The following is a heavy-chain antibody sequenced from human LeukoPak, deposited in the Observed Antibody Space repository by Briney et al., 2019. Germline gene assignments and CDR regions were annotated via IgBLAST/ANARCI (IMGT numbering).Heavy chain of an antibody. V-gene: IGHV4-39*07. CDR1: GGSISSSSYY. Sequence: SETLSLTCTVSGGSISSSSYYWGWIRQPPGKGLEWIGSIYYSGSTYYNPSLKSRVTISIDTSKNQFSLKLSSVTAADTAVYYCARARWASTFYGMDVWGQGTTVTVSS. D-gene: IGHD4-23*01. CDR3: ARARWASTFYGMDV. J-gene: IGHJ6*02. CDR2: IYYSGST.